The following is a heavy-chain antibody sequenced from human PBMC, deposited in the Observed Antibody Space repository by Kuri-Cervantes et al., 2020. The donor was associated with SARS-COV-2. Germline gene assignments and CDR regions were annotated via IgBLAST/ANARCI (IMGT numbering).Heavy chain of an antibody. J-gene: IGHJ3*02. D-gene: IGHD6-6*01. CDR2: IIHSGTT. CDR1: GDSISNNNW. Sequence: SETLSLTCAVSGDSISNNNWWNWVRQPPGKGLEWIGEIIHSGTTRYNPSLNSRATVSVDKPKNQFSLKLTSVTAAATAVYYCARDYSTSFGAFDIWGQGTLVTVSS. CDR3: ARDYSTSFGAFDI. V-gene: IGHV4-4*02.